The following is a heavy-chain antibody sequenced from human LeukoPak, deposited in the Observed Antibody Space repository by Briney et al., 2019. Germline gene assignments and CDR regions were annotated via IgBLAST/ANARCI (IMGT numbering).Heavy chain of an antibody. V-gene: IGHV3-21*01. CDR2: ISSSSSYI. D-gene: IGHD6-13*01. J-gene: IGHJ6*02. CDR3: AREQQLARQWDYYYGMDV. Sequence: GGSLRLSCAASGFTFSSYSMNWVRQAPGKGLEWVSSISSSSSYIYYADSVKGRFTISRDNAKNSLYLQMNSLRAEDTAVYYCAREQQLARQWDYYYGMDVWGQGTTVTVSS. CDR1: GFTFSSYS.